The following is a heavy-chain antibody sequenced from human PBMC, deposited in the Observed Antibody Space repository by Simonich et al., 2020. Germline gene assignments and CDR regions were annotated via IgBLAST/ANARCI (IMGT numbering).Heavy chain of an antibody. J-gene: IGHJ4*02. CDR3: ARDQGGRAAAATDY. CDR1: GYTFTSYG. CDR2: RRANNGNK. Sequence: QVQLVQSGAEVKKPGASVKVSCKASGYTFTSYGISWVRQAPGQGLEWMGRRRANNGNKNYAQKLQGRVTMTTDTSTSTAYMELRSLRSDDTAVYYCARDQGGRAAAATDYWGQGTLVTVSS. V-gene: IGHV1-18*01. D-gene: IGHD6-13*01.